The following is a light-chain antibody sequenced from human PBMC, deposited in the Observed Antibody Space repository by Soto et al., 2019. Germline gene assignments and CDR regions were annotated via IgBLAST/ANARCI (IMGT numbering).Light chain of an antibody. CDR1: QSVSSRY. J-gene: IGKJ5*01. CDR3: QQFGTSTPIT. CDR2: GAS. V-gene: IGKV3-20*01. Sequence: EIVLTQSPGTLSLSPGERASLSCRASQSVSSRYLAWYQQKPGQAPRLLIYGASSRATGIPDRFSGSGSGTDFTLTISRLEPEDVAVYYCQQFGTSTPITFGQGTRLENK.